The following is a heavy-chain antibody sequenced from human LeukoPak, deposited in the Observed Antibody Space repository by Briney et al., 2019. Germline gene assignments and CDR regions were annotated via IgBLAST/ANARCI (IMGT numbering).Heavy chain of an antibody. Sequence: ASVKVSCKASGYTFTGYDVNWVRQATGQGLEWMGWMNPNSGNTGYAQEFQGRVTMTRNTSISTAYMELSSLRSEDTAVYYCARGITGTTKFYYYYGMDVWGQGTTVTVSS. J-gene: IGHJ6*02. CDR1: GYTFTGYD. D-gene: IGHD1-7*01. V-gene: IGHV1-8*01. CDR2: MNPNSGNT. CDR3: ARGITGTTKFYYYYGMDV.